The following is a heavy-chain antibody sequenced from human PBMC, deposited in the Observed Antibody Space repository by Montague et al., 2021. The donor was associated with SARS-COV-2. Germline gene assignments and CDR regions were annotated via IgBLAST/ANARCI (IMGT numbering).Heavy chain of an antibody. CDR2: IYYSGST. CDR3: ARTAVGYCSSTSCETAFDI. D-gene: IGHD2-2*01. Sequence: SETLSLTCTVPGGSISSYYWSWIRQPPGKGLEWIGYIYYSGSTNYNPSLKSRVTISVDTSKNQFSLKLSSVTAADTAVYYCARTAVGYCSSTSCETAFDIWGQGTMVTGSS. V-gene: IGHV4-59*08. J-gene: IGHJ3*02. CDR1: GGSISSYY.